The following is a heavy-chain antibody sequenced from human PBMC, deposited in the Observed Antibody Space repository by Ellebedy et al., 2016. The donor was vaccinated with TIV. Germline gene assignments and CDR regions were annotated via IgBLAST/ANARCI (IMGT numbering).Heavy chain of an antibody. V-gene: IGHV1-2*02. Sequence: ASVKVSXKASRYTFTGYYIHWVRQAPGQGLEWMGWINPNSGGTIYAQKFQGRVTMTRDTSISTAYMELSRLRSDDTAVYYCARHRALEEYSSSWYGDWFDPWGQGTLVTVSS. CDR2: INPNSGGT. D-gene: IGHD6-13*01. CDR1: RYTFTGYY. J-gene: IGHJ5*02. CDR3: ARHRALEEYSSSWYGDWFDP.